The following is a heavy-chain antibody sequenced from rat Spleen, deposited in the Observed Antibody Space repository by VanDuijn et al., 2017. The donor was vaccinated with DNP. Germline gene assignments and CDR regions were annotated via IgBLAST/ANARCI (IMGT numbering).Heavy chain of an antibody. J-gene: IGHJ4*01. CDR1: GLSLTSYH. CDR3: ARGDSSYVMDA. D-gene: IGHD1-2*01. CDR2: IWAGGVT. V-gene: IGHV2-13*01. Sequence: QVQLKESGPGLVQPSQTLSLTCTVSGLSLTSYHVSWVRQPPGKSLVWMGTIWAGGVTNYNSTVQSRLSISRDTAKSQVFLKMNSLQTEDTATYYCARGDSSYVMDAWGQGASVTVSS.